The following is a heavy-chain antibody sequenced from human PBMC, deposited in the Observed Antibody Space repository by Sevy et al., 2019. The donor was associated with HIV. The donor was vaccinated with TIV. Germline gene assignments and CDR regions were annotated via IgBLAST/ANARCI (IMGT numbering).Heavy chain of an antibody. V-gene: IGHV3-33*01. J-gene: IGHJ4*02. CDR3: ARDNLLPIMVSMVRGALSYYFDY. Sequence: GSLRLSCAASGFTFSNYGMHWVRQAPGKGLEGVAGIWDDGINRYYADSVKGRFTISRDNSKNTLYLQMNSLRAEDTAVYYCARDNLLPIMVSMVRGALSYYFDYWGQGTLVTVSS. CDR1: GFTFSNYG. CDR2: IWDDGINR. D-gene: IGHD3-10*01.